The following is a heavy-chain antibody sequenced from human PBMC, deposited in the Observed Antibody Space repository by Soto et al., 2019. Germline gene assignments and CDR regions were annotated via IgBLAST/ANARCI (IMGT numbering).Heavy chain of an antibody. CDR3: ARDFYDTHPNHSATYSRYYYYYMDV. CDR1: GYTLTSYD. Sequence: ASVKVSCKASGYTLTSYDINWVRQATGQGLEWMGWMNPNSGNTGYAQKFQGRVTMTRNTSISTAYMELSSLRSEDTAVYYCARDFYDTHPNHSATYSRYYYYYMDVWGKGTTVTVSS. D-gene: IGHD3-9*01. CDR2: MNPNSGNT. J-gene: IGHJ6*03. V-gene: IGHV1-8*01.